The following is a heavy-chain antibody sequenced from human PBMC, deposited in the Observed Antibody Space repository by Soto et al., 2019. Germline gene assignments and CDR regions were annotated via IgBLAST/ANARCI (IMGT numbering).Heavy chain of an antibody. V-gene: IGHV4-4*02. Sequence: QVQLQESGPGLVKPSGTLSLTCAVSGGSISSSNWWSWVRQPPGMGLERIGGIYHSGSTNYNPSLKSRVTISGDKSKNQVTQKLNSVTAADTVVYYCASKAAYVGAFDIWGQGTMVTVSS. CDR2: IYHSGST. D-gene: IGHD3-10*02. CDR3: ASKAAYVGAFDI. CDR1: GGSISSSNW. J-gene: IGHJ3*02.